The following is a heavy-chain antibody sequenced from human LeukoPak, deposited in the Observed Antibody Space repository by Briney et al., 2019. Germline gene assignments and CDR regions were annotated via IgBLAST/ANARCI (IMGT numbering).Heavy chain of an antibody. D-gene: IGHD3-3*01. Sequence: GGSLRLSCAASGFTFSSFAMGWVRQAPGKGLEWVSYISSSGSTIYYADSVKGRFTISRDNAKNSLYLQMNSLRAEDTAVYYCARCPVTYYDFWSGFAFDIWGQGTMVTVSS. CDR2: ISSSGSTI. CDR1: GFTFSSFA. V-gene: IGHV3-48*04. J-gene: IGHJ3*02. CDR3: ARCPVTYYDFWSGFAFDI.